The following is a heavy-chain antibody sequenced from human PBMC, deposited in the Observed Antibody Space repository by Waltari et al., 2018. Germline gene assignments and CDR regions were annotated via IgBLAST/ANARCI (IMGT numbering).Heavy chain of an antibody. Sequence: EVQLVESGGGWVQPGGSLRLSCAASGFTFNSYWMSWVRQAPGKGLEWVASIKQGGSEKYYVDSVKGRFTISRDNAKNSLYLQMNSLRAEDTAVYYCARDQGSGNTGYSSSWPQGYFDLWGRGTLVTVSS. CDR2: IKQGGSEK. D-gene: IGHD6-13*01. CDR1: GFTFNSYW. V-gene: IGHV3-7*01. J-gene: IGHJ2*01. CDR3: ARDQGSGNTGYSSSWPQGYFDL.